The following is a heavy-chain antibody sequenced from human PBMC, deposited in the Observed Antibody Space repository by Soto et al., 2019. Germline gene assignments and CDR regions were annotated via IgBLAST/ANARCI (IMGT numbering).Heavy chain of an antibody. CDR3: ARVPHCSSSSCYSYFDN. Sequence: PGGSLRLSCAASGFSLGSYGMHWVRQAPGKGLVWVSRISSDGSSTNYADSVKGRFTISRDDAKNTLHLQMDSLRVEDTAVYYCARVPHCSSSSCYSYFDNWGQGTLVTVSS. J-gene: IGHJ4*02. CDR2: ISSDGSST. V-gene: IGHV3-74*01. D-gene: IGHD2-2*02. CDR1: GFSLGSYG.